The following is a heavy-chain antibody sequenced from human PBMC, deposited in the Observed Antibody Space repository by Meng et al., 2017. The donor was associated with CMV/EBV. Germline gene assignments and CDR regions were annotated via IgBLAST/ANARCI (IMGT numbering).Heavy chain of an antibody. CDR2: ILKDGSDK. CDR1: GFMFSDYG. CDR3: VRDGDSSNWPLDY. V-gene: IGHV3-30*03. D-gene: IGHD6-13*01. J-gene: IGHJ4*02. Sequence: VDLAESGGGVVQPGRSLRLSCAVSGFMFSDYGMHWVRQAPGKAPEWVAFILKDGSDKFYRDSVKGRFTISRDPGKNTLYLQMDSLRPEDTAIYYCVRDGDSSNWPLDYWGQGTLVTVSS.